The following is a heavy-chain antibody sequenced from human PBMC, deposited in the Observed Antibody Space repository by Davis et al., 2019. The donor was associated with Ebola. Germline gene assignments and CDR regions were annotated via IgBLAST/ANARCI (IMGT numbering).Heavy chain of an antibody. Sequence: ASVKVSCKASGYTFTGYYMHWVRQAPGQGLEWMGWINPNSGGTNYAQKFQGRVTMTRDTSISTAYMELSRLRSDDTAVYYCARYTLTDYYDFWSGYQLSPGYFQHWGQGTLVTVSS. CDR1: GYTFTGYY. J-gene: IGHJ1*01. V-gene: IGHV1-2*02. CDR2: INPNSGGT. D-gene: IGHD3-3*01. CDR3: ARYTLTDYYDFWSGYQLSPGYFQH.